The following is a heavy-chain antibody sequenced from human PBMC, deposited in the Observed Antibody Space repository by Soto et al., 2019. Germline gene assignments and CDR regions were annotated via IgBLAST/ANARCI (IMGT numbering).Heavy chain of an antibody. CDR3: AKDEATKGWPFDY. CDR2: ISWNSGSI. J-gene: IGHJ4*02. D-gene: IGHD1-26*01. Sequence: EVQLVESGGGLVQPGRSLRLSCAASGFTFDDYAMHWVRQAPGKGLEWVSGISWNSGSIGYADSVKGRFTISRDNAKNSLYLQMNSLRPEDTALYYCAKDEATKGWPFDYWGQGTLVTVSS. CDR1: GFTFDDYA. V-gene: IGHV3-9*01.